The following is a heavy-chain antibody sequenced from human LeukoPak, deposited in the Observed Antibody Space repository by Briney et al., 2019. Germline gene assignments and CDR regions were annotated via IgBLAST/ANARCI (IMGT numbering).Heavy chain of an antibody. Sequence: GESLKISCKSSGYRFTSYWIGWVRQMPGKGLEWMGVIYPGDSDTRYSPSFQGQVTISADKSISTAYLQWSSLKASDTAMYYCARSYYYGSGSYYKSWFDPWGQGTLVTVSS. CDR3: ARSYYYGSGSYYKSWFDP. V-gene: IGHV5-51*01. D-gene: IGHD3-10*01. J-gene: IGHJ5*02. CDR1: GYRFTSYW. CDR2: IYPGDSDT.